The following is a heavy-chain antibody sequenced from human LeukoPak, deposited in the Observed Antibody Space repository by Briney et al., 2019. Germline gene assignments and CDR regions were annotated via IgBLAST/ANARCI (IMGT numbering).Heavy chain of an antibody. Sequence: PGGSLRLSCSASGFTFSSYAMHWVRQAPGKGLEYVSAISSNGGSTYYADSVKGRFTTSRDNSKNTLYLQMSSLRAEDTAVYYCADILTGYYRYWGQGTLVTVSS. CDR1: GFTFSSYA. D-gene: IGHD3-9*01. J-gene: IGHJ4*02. CDR3: ADILTGYYRY. V-gene: IGHV3-64D*06. CDR2: ISSNGGST.